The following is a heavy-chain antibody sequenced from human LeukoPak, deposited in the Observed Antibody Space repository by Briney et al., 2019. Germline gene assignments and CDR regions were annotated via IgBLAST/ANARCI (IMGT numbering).Heavy chain of an antibody. J-gene: IGHJ4*02. CDR2: IYSGGPT. Sequence: PGGSLRLSCAASGFTVSSSCLTWVRQAPGKGLEWVSVIYSGGPTYYADSVKGRFTISRDNSKNTLYLQMNSLRAEDTAVYHCAKLTGANYYFDYWGQGTLVTVSS. CDR1: GFTVSSSC. D-gene: IGHD7-27*01. CDR3: AKLTGANYYFDY. V-gene: IGHV3-66*04.